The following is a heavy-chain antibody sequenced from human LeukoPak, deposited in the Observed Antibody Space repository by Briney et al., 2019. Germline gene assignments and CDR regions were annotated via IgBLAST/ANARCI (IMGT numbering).Heavy chain of an antibody. CDR3: ARGVDGNGYFDY. CDR2: IYMTKSI. J-gene: IGHJ4*02. CDR1: GGSISSYR. V-gene: IGHV4-4*07. D-gene: IGHD2-8*01. Sequence: PSETLSLTCTVSGGSISSYRWSWIRQPAGKGPEWIGRIYMTKSIHYNPSLKSRVTTSVDTSKNQFSLKLTSVTAADTAVYYCARGVDGNGYFDYWGQGTLVTVS.